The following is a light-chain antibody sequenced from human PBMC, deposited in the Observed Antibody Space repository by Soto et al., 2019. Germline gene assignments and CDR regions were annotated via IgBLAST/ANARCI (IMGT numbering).Light chain of an antibody. CDR1: QTISTY. CDR2: AAS. J-gene: IGKJ4*01. V-gene: IGKV1-39*01. CDR3: QQSYSTPLT. Sequence: DIQMAQSPSSLSASVGDRVTITCRASQTISTYLNWYQQKPGNAPNLLISAASSLQSGVPSRFSGSGSVSDFTLTISSLQPEDFATYYCQQSYSTPLTFGGGTKVESK.